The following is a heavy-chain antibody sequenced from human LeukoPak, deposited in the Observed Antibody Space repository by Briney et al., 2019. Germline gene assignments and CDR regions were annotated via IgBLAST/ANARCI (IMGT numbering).Heavy chain of an antibody. Sequence: GESLKISFQTSGFTFTNYWIGWVRQMPGKGLEWMGIIYPGDSDTKYSPSFRSQVTMSADKSTSTAYLQWGSLKASDTAMYFCARGDASMATGFNYWGQGTLVTVSS. V-gene: IGHV5-51*01. CDR1: GFTFTNYW. D-gene: IGHD6-6*01. CDR3: ARGDASMATGFNY. CDR2: IYPGDSDT. J-gene: IGHJ4*01.